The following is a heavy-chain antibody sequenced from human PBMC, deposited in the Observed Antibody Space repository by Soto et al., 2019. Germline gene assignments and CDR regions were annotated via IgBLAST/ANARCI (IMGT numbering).Heavy chain of an antibody. J-gene: IGHJ4*02. CDR1: GLTFSAFW. D-gene: IGHD3-16*01. Sequence: EVQLVESGGGLVQPGGSLRLSCAASGLTFSAFWLGWFRRVPGKGLEWVANIKQDGSEKYYVDSVKGRFTISRDNAKNSLYLQMNSLRAEDTAVYYCARDLRPNRYWGQGTLVTVSS. V-gene: IGHV3-7*01. CDR3: ARDLRPNRY. CDR2: IKQDGSEK.